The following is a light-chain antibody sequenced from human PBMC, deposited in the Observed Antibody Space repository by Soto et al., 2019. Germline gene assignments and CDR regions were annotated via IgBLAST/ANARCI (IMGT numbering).Light chain of an antibody. J-gene: IGKJ1*01. CDR2: DAS. CDR3: QQYGSSPQT. Sequence: EIVLTQSPATLSLSPGERATLSCGASQSVSSGYLAWYQQKPGLAPRLLIYDASSRATGIPDRFSGSGSGTDFTLTISRLEPEDFAVYYCQQYGSSPQTFGQGTKVDIK. CDR1: QSVSSGY. V-gene: IGKV3D-20*01.